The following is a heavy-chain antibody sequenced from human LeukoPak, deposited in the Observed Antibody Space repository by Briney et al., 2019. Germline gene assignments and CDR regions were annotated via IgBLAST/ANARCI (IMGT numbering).Heavy chain of an antibody. CDR2: IRYDGSNK. CDR1: GFTFSSYG. D-gene: IGHD3-10*01. J-gene: IGHJ5*02. CDR3: AKGRGYYGSGSYLNWFDP. Sequence: GGSLRLSCAASGFTFSSYGVHWVRQAPGKGLEWVAFIRYDGSNKYYADSVKGRFTISRDNSKNTLYLQMNSLRAEDTAVYYCAKGRGYYGSGSYLNWFDPWGQGTLVTVSS. V-gene: IGHV3-30*02.